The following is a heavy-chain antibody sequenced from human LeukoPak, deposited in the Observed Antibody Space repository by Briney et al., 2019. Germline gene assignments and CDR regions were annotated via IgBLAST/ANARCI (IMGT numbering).Heavy chain of an antibody. CDR3: ARSRYNGNYDLLFDP. CDR1: SGSISSYY. J-gene: IGHJ5*02. V-gene: IGHV4-59*01. D-gene: IGHD1-7*01. Sequence: SETLSLTCTVSSGSISSYYWSWIRQPPGKGLEWIGYIYYSGTTNCNPSLKSRVTISVDTSKNQFSLKLSSVTAADTAVYYCARSRYNGNYDLLFDPWGQGTLVTVSS. CDR2: IYYSGTT.